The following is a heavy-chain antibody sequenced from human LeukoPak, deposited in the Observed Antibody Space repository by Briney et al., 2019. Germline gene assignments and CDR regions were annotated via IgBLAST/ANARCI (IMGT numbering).Heavy chain of an antibody. D-gene: IGHD3-22*01. J-gene: IGHJ4*02. CDR3: ARDSSGYYYFDY. CDR2: IYPGDSDT. V-gene: IGHV5-51*01. CDR1: GYSFTSYY. Sequence: GESLKTSCKASGYSFTSYYIGWVRQMPGKGLEWMGIIYPGDSDTRYSPSFQGQVTISADKSITTAYLQWSSLKASDTAMYYCARDSSGYYYFDYWGQGTLVTVSS.